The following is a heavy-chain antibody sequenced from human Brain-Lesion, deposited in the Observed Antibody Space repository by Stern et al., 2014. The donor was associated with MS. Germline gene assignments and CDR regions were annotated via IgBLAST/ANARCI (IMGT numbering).Heavy chain of an antibody. J-gene: IGHJ4*02. Sequence: VQLVASGGGVVPPGRSLRLTCTVSGFTFSSYGMHWVRQAPGQGLEWVSVISYDGSDTYYGEAVKGRFTISRDNSKNTLYLEMRSLRPEDTAVYYCVKRGITEVRGVRLGDYWGPGTLVIVSS. CDR3: VKRGITEVRGVRLGDY. CDR1: GFTFSSYG. D-gene: IGHD3-10*01. CDR2: ISYDGSDT. V-gene: IGHV3-30*18.